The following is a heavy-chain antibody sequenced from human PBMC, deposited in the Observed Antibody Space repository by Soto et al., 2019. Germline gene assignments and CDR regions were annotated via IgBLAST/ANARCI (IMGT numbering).Heavy chain of an antibody. CDR3: AKDEYYYDSSGYDAFDI. D-gene: IGHD3-22*01. CDR1: GFTFSSYA. CDR2: ISGSGGST. V-gene: IGHV3-23*01. Sequence: GGSLRLSCAASGFTFSSYAMSWVRQAPGKGLEWVSAISGSGGSTYYADSVKGRFTISRGNSKNTLYLQMNSLRAEDTAVYYCAKDEYYYDSSGYDAFDIWGQGTMVTVSS. J-gene: IGHJ3*02.